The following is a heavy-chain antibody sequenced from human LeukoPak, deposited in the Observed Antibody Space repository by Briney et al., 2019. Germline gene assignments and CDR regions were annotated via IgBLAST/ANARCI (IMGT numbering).Heavy chain of an antibody. D-gene: IGHD6-19*01. V-gene: IGHV4-30-4*08. CDR2: IYYSGST. J-gene: IGHJ4*02. Sequence: PSQTLSLTCTVSGGSISSGDYYWSWIRQPPWKGLEWIGYIYYSGSTYYNPSLKSRVTISVDTPKNQFSLKLSSVTAADTAVYYCARVAVAGPRTPYFDYWGQGTLVTVSS. CDR3: ARVAVAGPRTPYFDY. CDR1: GGSISSGDYY.